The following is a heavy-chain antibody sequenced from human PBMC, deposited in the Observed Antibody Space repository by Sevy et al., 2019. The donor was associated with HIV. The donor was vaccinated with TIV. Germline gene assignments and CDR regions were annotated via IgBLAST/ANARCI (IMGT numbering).Heavy chain of an antibody. CDR2: IKQDGSEK. CDR1: GFTFSRYW. V-gene: IGHV3-7*01. J-gene: IGHJ4*02. Sequence: GGSLRLSCAASGFTFSRYWMTWVRQAPGKGLEWVANIKQDGSEKYSVDSVKGRFTISRDNAENSLYLQMNSVRAEDTAVYYCARDLFSGGNAVYGYWGQGTLVTVSS. CDR3: ARDLFSGGNAVYGY. D-gene: IGHD2-15*01.